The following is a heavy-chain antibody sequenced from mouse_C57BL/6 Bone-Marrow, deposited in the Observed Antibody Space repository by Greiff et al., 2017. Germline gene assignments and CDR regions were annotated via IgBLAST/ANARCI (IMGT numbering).Heavy chain of an antibody. D-gene: IGHD1-1*01. CDR3: ASDITTVVATDAMDY. CDR2: INPNYGTT. J-gene: IGHJ4*01. Sequence: VQLQQSGPELVKPGASVKISCKASGYSFTDYNMNWVKQSNGKSLEWIGVINPNYGTTSYNQKFKGKATLTVDQSSSTAYMQHNSLTSEDSAVYYCASDITTVVATDAMDYWGQGTSVTVSS. CDR1: GYSFTDYN. V-gene: IGHV1-39*01.